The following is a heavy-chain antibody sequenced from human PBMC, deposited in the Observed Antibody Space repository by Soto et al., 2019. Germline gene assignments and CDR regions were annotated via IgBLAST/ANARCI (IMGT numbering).Heavy chain of an antibody. CDR3: ARSQGSSTCLEIYYYYYYGMDV. D-gene: IGHD2-2*01. J-gene: IGHJ6*02. CDR1: GGTFGSYA. V-gene: IGHV1-69*01. Sequence: QVQLVQSGAEVKKPGSAVKVSCKASGGTFGSYAISWVRQAPGQELEWMGGIIPIPGTANYAQKFQGRVTIAADESTSTAYMELSSLRSEDTAVYYCARSQGSSTCLEIYYYYYYGMDVWGQGTTVTVSS. CDR2: IIPIPGTA.